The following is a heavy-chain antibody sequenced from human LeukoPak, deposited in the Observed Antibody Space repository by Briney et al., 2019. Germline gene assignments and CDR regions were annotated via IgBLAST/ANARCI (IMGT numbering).Heavy chain of an antibody. CDR2: ISAYNGNT. CDR3: ARAGDIHPSLDYYYDSRASP. D-gene: IGHD3-22*01. Sequence: ASVKVSCKASGYTFTSYGISWVRQAPGQGLEWMGWISAYNGNTNYAQKLQGRVTMTTGTSTSTAYMELRSLRSDDTAVYYCARAGDIHPSLDYYYDSRASPWGQGTLVTVSS. J-gene: IGHJ5*02. CDR1: GYTFTSYG. V-gene: IGHV1-18*01.